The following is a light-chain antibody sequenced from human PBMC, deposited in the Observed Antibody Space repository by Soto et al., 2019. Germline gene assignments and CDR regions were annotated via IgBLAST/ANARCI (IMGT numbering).Light chain of an antibody. J-gene: IGLJ3*02. Sequence: QSVLTQPPSASGTPGQRVTISCSGSNSNIGTNTVNWYQQLPGTAPRFFIYSNNQRPSGVPDRVSGFKSGTSASLAITGLQAEDEADYYCQSYDSRLRGVFGGGTKVTVL. CDR1: NSNIGTNT. V-gene: IGLV1-44*01. CDR2: SNN. CDR3: QSYDSRLRGV.